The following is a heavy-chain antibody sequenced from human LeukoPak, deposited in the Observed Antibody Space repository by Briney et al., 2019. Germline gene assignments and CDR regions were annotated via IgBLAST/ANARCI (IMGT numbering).Heavy chain of an antibody. CDR3: ARDAPRYFVSGYPNYYGMDV. Sequence: SVKVSCKASGGTFSSYAISWVRQAPGQGLEWMGGIIPIFGTANYAQKFQGRVTITADESTSTAYMELSSLRSEDTAVYYCARDAPRYFVSGYPNYYGMDVWGQGTTVTVSS. J-gene: IGHJ6*02. CDR1: GGTFSSYA. CDR2: IIPIFGTA. D-gene: IGHD3-3*01. V-gene: IGHV1-69*13.